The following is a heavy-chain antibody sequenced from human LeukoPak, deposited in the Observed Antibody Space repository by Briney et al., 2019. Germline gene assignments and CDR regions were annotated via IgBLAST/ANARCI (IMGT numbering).Heavy chain of an antibody. CDR3: VREGNEVLTKDFDS. J-gene: IGHJ4*02. Sequence: GASVKVSCKASGFTFTGHYIHWVRQAPGQGLEWMGYINPHSGGINSPQKFQGRVTLTTDTSISAAYMELSSLISDDTAMYYCVREGNEVLTKDFDSWGQGTLVTVSS. D-gene: IGHD4-23*01. V-gene: IGHV1-2*02. CDR1: GFTFTGHY. CDR2: INPHSGGI.